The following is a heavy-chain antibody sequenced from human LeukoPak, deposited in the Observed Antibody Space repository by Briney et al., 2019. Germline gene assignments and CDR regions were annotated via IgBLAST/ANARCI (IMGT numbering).Heavy chain of an antibody. CDR3: ARRGSTDY. V-gene: IGHV3-7*03. CDR1: GFSLSGYW. CDR2: IKAEGSEK. D-gene: IGHD2/OR15-2a*01. Sequence: GGSLRLSRAASGFSLSGYWMTWVRQAPGKGLEWVANIKAEGSEKYYADFVKGRFTISRDNAKNSLDLQMNSLRAEDTAVYYCARRGSTDYWGQGTLVTVSS. J-gene: IGHJ4*02.